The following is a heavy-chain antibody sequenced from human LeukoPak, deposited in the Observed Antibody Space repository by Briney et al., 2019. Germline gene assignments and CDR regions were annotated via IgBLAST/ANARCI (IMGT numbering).Heavy chain of an antibody. D-gene: IGHD1-14*01. V-gene: IGHV1-58*02. Sequence: SVKVSCKASGFTFTSSAMQWVRQARGQRLEWIGWIVVGSGNTNYAQKFQERVAITRDMSTSTAYMELSSLRPEDTAVYYCAALPGSQEGPDPWGQGTLVTVSS. CDR2: IVVGSGNT. CDR1: GFTFTSSA. J-gene: IGHJ5*02. CDR3: AALPGSQEGPDP.